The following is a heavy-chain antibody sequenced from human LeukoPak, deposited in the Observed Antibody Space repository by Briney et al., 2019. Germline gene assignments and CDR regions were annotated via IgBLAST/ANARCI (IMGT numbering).Heavy chain of an antibody. J-gene: IGHJ4*02. D-gene: IGHD2-15*01. CDR3: ARDGWPAFDY. V-gene: IGHV6-1*01. Sequence: SQTLSLTCVIAGDSVSSNTAAWNWIRQSPLRGLEWLGRTFYRSKWYNDYAGSVKSRITISPDTSKNHFSLHLDSVTPEATAMYYCARDGWPAFDYWGQGSLVTVSS. CDR2: TFYRSKWYN. CDR1: GDSVSSNTAA.